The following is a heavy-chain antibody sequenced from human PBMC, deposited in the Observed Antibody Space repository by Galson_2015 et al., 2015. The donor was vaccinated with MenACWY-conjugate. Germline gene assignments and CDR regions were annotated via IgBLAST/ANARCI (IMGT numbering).Heavy chain of an antibody. CDR2: ISSGGNTI. J-gene: IGHJ4*02. D-gene: IGHD6-19*01. V-gene: IGHV3-48*03. CDR1: GFTFRTYE. Sequence: SLRLSCAASGFTFRTYEMNWVRQAPGKGLEWVSYISSGGNTIYYGDSVKGRFTISRDNAKNSLYLQMNSPRAEDTAIYYCARSLSIVVAGYWGQGTLVTVSS. CDR3: ARSLSIVVAGY.